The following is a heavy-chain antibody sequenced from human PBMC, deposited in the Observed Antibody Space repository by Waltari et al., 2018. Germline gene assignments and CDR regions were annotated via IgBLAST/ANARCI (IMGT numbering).Heavy chain of an antibody. J-gene: IGHJ3*02. V-gene: IGHV4-59*01. CDR1: GGSISSYY. CDR2: IYYSGST. CDR3: ARPINYGSGGDDAFDI. Sequence: QVQLQESGPGLVKPSETLSLTCTVSGGSISSYYWSWIRQPPGKGLEWIGYIYYSGSTDYNPALRMRVTISVDTAKNQFSLKLSSVTAADTAVYYCARPINYGSGGDDAFDIWGQGTMVTVSS. D-gene: IGHD3-10*01.